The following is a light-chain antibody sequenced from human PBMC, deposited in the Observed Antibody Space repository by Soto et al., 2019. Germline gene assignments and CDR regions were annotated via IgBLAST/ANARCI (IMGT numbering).Light chain of an antibody. CDR2: DNN. CDR3: QSYDSSLSGWV. V-gene: IGLV1-40*01. Sequence: QSVLTQPPSVSGAPGRRVAISCTGSSSNIGARYDVHWYQQLPGTAPKLLIYDNNNRPSGVPDRFSGSKSGTSASLAISGLQGEDEADYYCQSYDSSLSGWVFGGGTKVTVL. J-gene: IGLJ3*02. CDR1: SSNIGARYD.